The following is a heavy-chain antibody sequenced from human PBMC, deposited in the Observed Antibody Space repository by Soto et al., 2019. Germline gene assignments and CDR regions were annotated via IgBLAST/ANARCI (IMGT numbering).Heavy chain of an antibody. CDR3: ATALVRFGELLFDY. Sequence: QVQLQESGPGLVKPSETLSLTCTVSGGSISSYYWSWIRQPPGKGLEWIGYIYYSGSTNYNPSLKKRVTIXVXTXXNQFSLKLSSVTAADTAVYYCATALVRFGELLFDYWGQGTLVTVSS. J-gene: IGHJ4*02. V-gene: IGHV4-59*01. CDR2: IYYSGST. D-gene: IGHD3-10*01. CDR1: GGSISSYY.